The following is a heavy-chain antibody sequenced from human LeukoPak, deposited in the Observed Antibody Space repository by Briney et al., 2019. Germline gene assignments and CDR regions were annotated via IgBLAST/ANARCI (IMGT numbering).Heavy chain of an antibody. CDR2: INPSGGST. Sequence: GASVKVSCKASGYTFTNYYMHWVRQAPGQGLEWMGIINPSGGSTSYAQKFQGRVTMTRDTSTSTVYMELSSLRSEDTAVYYCARGQPPSVVPAAKAPYYYYGMDVWGQGTTVTVSS. CDR1: GYTFTNYY. J-gene: IGHJ6*02. V-gene: IGHV1-46*01. D-gene: IGHD2-2*01. CDR3: ARGQPPSVVPAAKAPYYYYGMDV.